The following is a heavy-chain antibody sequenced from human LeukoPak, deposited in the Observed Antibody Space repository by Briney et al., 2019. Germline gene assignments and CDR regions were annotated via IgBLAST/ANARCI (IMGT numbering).Heavy chain of an antibody. V-gene: IGHV4-4*02. CDR2: VHLSGRT. J-gene: IGHJ4*02. CDR3: AREGGPYRPPDY. CDR1: GGSISTTNW. Sequence: SGTLSLTCGVSGGSISTTNWWTWVRQPPGEGLEWIGEVHLSGRTHYNPSLESRVTMSVDMSENHISLRLTSVTAADTAVYYCAREGGPYRPPDYSGQGTLVTVSS.